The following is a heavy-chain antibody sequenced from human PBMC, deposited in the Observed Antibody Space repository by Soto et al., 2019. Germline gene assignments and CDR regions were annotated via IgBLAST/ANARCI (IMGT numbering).Heavy chain of an antibody. CDR1: GDSISTSY. D-gene: IGHD3-3*01. Sequence: SETLALTCSFSGDSISTSYWICILHPSEELPDWIVRFHSNGNSHYNPSLRSRVSMSVDTSKNQFSLKLSSVTAADTAVYYCAGTYYDFWSGYYRDFYFDYWGQGTLVTVSS. J-gene: IGHJ4*02. CDR3: AGTYYDFWSGYYRDFYFDY. V-gene: IGHV4-4*07. CDR2: FHSNGNS.